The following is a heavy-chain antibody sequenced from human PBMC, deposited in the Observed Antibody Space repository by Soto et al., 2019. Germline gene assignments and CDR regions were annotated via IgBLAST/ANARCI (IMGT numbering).Heavy chain of an antibody. CDR2: IHYSGST. J-gene: IGHJ4*02. CDR3: AAGEASSRNLAPYYLDF. CDR1: GGSMRNYF. D-gene: IGHD6-13*01. V-gene: IGHV4-59*01. Sequence: QVQLQESGPGLVKSSETLSLTCTVSGGSMRNYFWTWIRQPPGKGLEWIGYIHYSGSTSFFPSYNPSLGSGVTISEDTSRNQFSLKLLSVTTADTAVYFCAAGEASSRNLAPYYLDFWGQGTLVTVSS.